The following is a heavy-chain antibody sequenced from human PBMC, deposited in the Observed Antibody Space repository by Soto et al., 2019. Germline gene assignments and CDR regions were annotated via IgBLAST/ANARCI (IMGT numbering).Heavy chain of an antibody. CDR2: MSPKNGNT. V-gene: IGHV1-8*01. J-gene: IGHJ4*02. Sequence: GASVKVSCKASGYSFTTYDINWVRQAPGQGLEWMGWMSPKNGNTGYAQNFQGRFTMTSDTSINTVYMELSSLRSEDTAVYYCARAGFCTDGVCHVWIEYWGQGTLVTVSS. D-gene: IGHD2-8*01. CDR1: GYSFTTYD. CDR3: ARAGFCTDGVCHVWIEY.